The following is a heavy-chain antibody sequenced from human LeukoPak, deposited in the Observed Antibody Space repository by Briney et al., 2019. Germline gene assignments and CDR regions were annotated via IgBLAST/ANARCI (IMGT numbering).Heavy chain of an antibody. CDR3: PRDGNPVDRYYYYYMDV. CDR1: GFTFSSYA. D-gene: IGHD4-23*01. J-gene: IGHJ6*03. Sequence: PGWSLRLSCAASGFTFSSYAMHWVRQAPGKGLEWVAVISYDGSNKYYADSVKGRFTISRDNSKNTLYLQMNSLRAEDTAVYYCPRDGNPVDRYYYYYMDVWGKGTTVTVSS. V-gene: IGHV3-30*04. CDR2: ISYDGSNK.